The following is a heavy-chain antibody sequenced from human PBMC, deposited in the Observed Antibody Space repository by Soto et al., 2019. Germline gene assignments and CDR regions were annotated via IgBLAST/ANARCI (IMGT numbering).Heavy chain of an antibody. CDR2: IIPIFGTA. J-gene: IGHJ5*02. V-gene: IGHV1-69*13. Sequence: GASVKVSCKASGGTFSSYAISWVRQAPGQGLEWMGGIIPIFGTANYAQKFQGRVTITADESTSTAYMELSSLRSEDTAVYYCARDSSGYYYWFDPWGQGTLVTVSS. D-gene: IGHD3-22*01. CDR3: ARDSSGYYYWFDP. CDR1: GGTFSSYA.